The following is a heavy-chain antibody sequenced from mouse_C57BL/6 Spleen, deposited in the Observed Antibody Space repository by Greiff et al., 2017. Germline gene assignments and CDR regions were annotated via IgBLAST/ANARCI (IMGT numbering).Heavy chain of an antibody. CDR1: GYTFTSYW. J-gene: IGHJ2*01. D-gene: IGHD1-1*01. Sequence: VQLQQPGAELVRPGTSVKLSCKASGYTFTSYWMHWVKQRPGQGLEWIGVIDPSDSYTNYNQKFKGKATLTVDTSSSTAYMQLSSLTSEDSAVYYCASMSYGSSIHYWGQGTTLTVSS. CDR2: IDPSDSYT. CDR3: ASMSYGSSIHY. V-gene: IGHV1-59*01.